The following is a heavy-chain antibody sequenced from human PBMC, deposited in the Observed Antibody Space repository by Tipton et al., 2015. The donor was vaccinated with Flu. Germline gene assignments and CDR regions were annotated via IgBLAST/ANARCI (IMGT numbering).Heavy chain of an antibody. D-gene: IGHD5-18*01. CDR1: GFTFSSYW. J-gene: IGHJ4*02. CDR2: IKQDGSEK. V-gene: IGHV3-7*01. CDR3: AREIGYSYGYEGVLGY. Sequence: SLRLSCAASGFTFSSYWMSWVRQAPGKGLEWVANIKQDGSEKYYVDSVKGRFTISRDNAKNSLYLQMNSLRAEDTAVYYCAREIGYSYGYEGVLGYWGQGTLVTVSS.